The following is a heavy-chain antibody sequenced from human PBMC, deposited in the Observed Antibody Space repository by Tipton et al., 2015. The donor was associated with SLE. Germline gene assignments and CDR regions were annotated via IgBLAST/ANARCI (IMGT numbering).Heavy chain of an antibody. V-gene: IGHV4-61*02. CDR2: IYTSGST. J-gene: IGHJ2*01. Sequence: LRLSCTVSGGSISSGSYYWSWIRQPAGKGLEWIGRIYTSGSTNYNPSLKSRVTISVDTSKNQFSLKLSSVTAADTAVYYCARERVAVAATPWYFDLWGRGTLVTVSS. CDR3: ARERVAVAATPWYFDL. D-gene: IGHD6-19*01. CDR1: GGSISSGSYY.